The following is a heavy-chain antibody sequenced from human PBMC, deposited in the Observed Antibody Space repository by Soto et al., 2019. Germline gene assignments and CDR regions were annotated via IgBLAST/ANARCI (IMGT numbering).Heavy chain of an antibody. CDR3: ARGIAVNRSSYYYYMDF. CDR2: IDPNSGGT. Sequence: QVQLVQSGAEVEEPGASVKVSCRASGYIFTGYYIHWVRQAPGQGLEWMGWIDPNSGGTKYVQKFQGWVTMTRDTSISTAYLELGSLRSDDTVIYYCARGIAVNRSSYYYYMDFWGRGSTVTVSS. J-gene: IGHJ6*03. CDR1: GYIFTGYY. D-gene: IGHD6-19*01. V-gene: IGHV1-2*04.